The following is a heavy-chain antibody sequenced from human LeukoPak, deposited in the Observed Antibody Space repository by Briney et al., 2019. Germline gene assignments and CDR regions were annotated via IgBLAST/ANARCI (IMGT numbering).Heavy chain of an antibody. D-gene: IGHD3-22*01. J-gene: IGHJ4*02. CDR3: ARDSRGYYDSSGYFDH. Sequence: SETLSLTGTVSGDSVSSDSYYWSWIRQPPGKGLEWIGYIYYSGTTKQNPSLKGRVTLSVDTSKNQLYLKLNSVTAADTAVYYCARDSRGYYDSSGYFDHWGQGTLVTVSS. CDR2: IYYSGTT. V-gene: IGHV4-61*01. CDR1: GDSVSSDSYY.